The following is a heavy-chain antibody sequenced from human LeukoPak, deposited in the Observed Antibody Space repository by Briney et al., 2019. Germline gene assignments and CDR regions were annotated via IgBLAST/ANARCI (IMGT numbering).Heavy chain of an antibody. CDR1: GGSISSYC. J-gene: IGHJ4*02. D-gene: IGHD5-24*01. Sequence: SETLSLTSTVSGGSISSYCWSWIRQPPGKGLEWIGYIYYSGSPNYNPSLKSRVTISVDTSKNQFSLKLSSVTAADTAVYYCARGRDGYNELDYWGQGTLVTVSS. CDR2: IYYSGSP. CDR3: ARGRDGYNELDY. V-gene: IGHV4-59*01.